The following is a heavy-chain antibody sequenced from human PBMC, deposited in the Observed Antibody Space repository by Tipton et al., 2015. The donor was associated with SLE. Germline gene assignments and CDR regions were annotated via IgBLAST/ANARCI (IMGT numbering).Heavy chain of an antibody. V-gene: IGHV4-34*12. CDR3: AKDYNHDNADYN. CDR1: GDSLSGQY. J-gene: IGHJ4*02. D-gene: IGHD4-17*01. CDR2: VFRGGST. Sequence: TLSLTCSVYGDSLSGQYWSWIRQPPGKGLEWIGEVFRGGSTNYSPSLESRVTITVDMSKNQFSLRLISATAADTAVYYCAKDYNHDNADYNWGQGTLVIVSS.